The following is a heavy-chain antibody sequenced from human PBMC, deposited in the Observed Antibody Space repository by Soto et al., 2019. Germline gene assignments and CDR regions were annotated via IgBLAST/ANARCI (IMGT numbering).Heavy chain of an antibody. D-gene: IGHD3-22*01. Sequence: FETLSLTCTVSDGSISSFYLSWIRQPLGKRLEWIGYIYYSGSTNYNPSLQSRVTISVDTSKNQFSLKLSSVTAADTAVYHCASGGADYDDSSGYNTLSFDDWGQGTLVTVSS. V-gene: IGHV4-59*01. J-gene: IGHJ4*02. CDR1: DGSISSFY. CDR3: ASGGADYDDSSGYNTLSFDD. CDR2: IYYSGST.